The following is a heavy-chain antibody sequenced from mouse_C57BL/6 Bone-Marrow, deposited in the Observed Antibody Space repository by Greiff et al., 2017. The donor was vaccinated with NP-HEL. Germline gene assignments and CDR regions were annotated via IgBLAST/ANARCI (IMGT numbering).Heavy chain of an antibody. Sequence: VQLKQSGPELVKPGASVKISCKASGYSFTDYNMNWVKQSNGKSLEWIGVINPNYGTTSYNQKFKGKATLTVDQSSSTAYMQLNSLTSEDAAVYYCARGRGLYYGNYGFAYWGQGTLVTVSA. V-gene: IGHV1-39*01. CDR1: GYSFTDYN. CDR3: ARGRGLYYGNYGFAY. D-gene: IGHD2-1*01. CDR2: INPNYGTT. J-gene: IGHJ3*01.